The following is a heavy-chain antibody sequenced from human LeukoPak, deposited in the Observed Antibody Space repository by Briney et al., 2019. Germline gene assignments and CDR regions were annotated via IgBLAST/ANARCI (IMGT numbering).Heavy chain of an antibody. CDR2: INSKSGAT. CDR1: VYTFTAYR. CDR3: ASSYYDSSGPDY. J-gene: IGHJ4*02. D-gene: IGHD3-22*01. V-gene: IGHV1-18*04. Sequence: ASVKLSCKTSVYTFTAYRLHWVRQAPSQGLEWMGWINSKSGATNYAQTLQGRVTMTTDTSTSTAYMELRSLRSDDTAVYYCASSYYDSSGPDYWGQGTLVTVSS.